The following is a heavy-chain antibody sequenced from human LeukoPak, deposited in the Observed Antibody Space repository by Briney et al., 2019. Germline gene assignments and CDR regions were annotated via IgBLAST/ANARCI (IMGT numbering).Heavy chain of an antibody. CDR3: ARENGSGYHDY. CDR2: IYHSGST. V-gene: IGHV4-38-2*02. Sequence: SETLSLTCTVSGYSISSGYYWGWIRQPPGKGLEWIGSIYHSGSTYYNPSLKSRVTISVDTSKNQFSLKLSSVTAADTAVYYCARENGSGYHDYWGQGTLVTVSS. J-gene: IGHJ4*02. D-gene: IGHD3-22*01. CDR1: GYSISSGYY.